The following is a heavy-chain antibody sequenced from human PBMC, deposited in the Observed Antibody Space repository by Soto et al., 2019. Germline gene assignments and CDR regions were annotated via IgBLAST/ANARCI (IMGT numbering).Heavy chain of an antibody. V-gene: IGHV3-9*01. CDR2: ISWNSGSI. J-gene: IGHJ4*02. D-gene: IGHD6-19*01. CDR3: VKDIHEQWLVSHFEY. CDR1: GFTFESYA. Sequence: EVQLVESGGGSVQPGRSLRLSCVASGFTFESYAMHWVRQVPGKGLEWVSGISWNSGSIGYEDSVKGRFTISRDKAQKSLYLEMNSLRVEDTAFYYCVKDIHEQWLVSHFEYWGQGALFTVSS.